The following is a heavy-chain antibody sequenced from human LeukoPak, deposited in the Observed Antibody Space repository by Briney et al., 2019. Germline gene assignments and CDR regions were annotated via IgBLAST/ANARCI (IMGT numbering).Heavy chain of an antibody. CDR2: ISSSGSYI. Sequence: GGSLRLSCAASRFTFSSYSMNWVRQAPGKGLEWVSSISSSGSYIYYADSVKGRFTISRDNSKNTLYLQMNSLRAEDTAVYYCAKDGESGIDYWGQGTRVTVSS. D-gene: IGHD3-10*01. V-gene: IGHV3-21*04. CDR1: RFTFSSYS. J-gene: IGHJ4*02. CDR3: AKDGESGIDY.